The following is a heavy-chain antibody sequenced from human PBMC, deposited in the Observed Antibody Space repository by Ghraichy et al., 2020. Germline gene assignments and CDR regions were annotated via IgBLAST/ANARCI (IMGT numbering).Heavy chain of an antibody. CDR3: AKDVYGGSSGIFDY. J-gene: IGHJ4*02. D-gene: IGHD3-22*01. CDR1: GFTFSSYA. V-gene: IGHV3-23*01. CDR2: ISGSGGST. Sequence: GESLNISCAASGFTFSSYAMSWVRQAPGKGLEWVSAISGSGGSTYYADSVKGRFTISRDNSKNTLYLQMNSLRAEDTAVYYCAKDVYGGSSGIFDYWGQGTLVTVSS.